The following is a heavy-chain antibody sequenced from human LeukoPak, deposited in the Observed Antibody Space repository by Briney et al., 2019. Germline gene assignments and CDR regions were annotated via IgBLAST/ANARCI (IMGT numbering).Heavy chain of an antibody. CDR3: ARSSAGYSSNKLDY. J-gene: IGHJ4*02. CDR1: GGTFSSYT. Sequence: SVKVSCKASGGTFSSYTISWVRQAPGQGLEWMGRIIPILGMANYAQKFQGRVTITADKSTSTAYMELSSLRSEDTAVYYCARSSAGYSSNKLDYWGQGTLVTVSS. CDR2: IIPILGMA. V-gene: IGHV1-69*02. D-gene: IGHD6-13*01.